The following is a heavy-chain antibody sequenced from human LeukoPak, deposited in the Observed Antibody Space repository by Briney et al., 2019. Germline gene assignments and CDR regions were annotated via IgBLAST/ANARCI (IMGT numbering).Heavy chain of an antibody. CDR3: TRLGWNYGSDWFDP. D-gene: IGHD1-7*01. J-gene: IGHJ5*02. Sequence: GGSLRLSCAASGFTFSGSAMHWVRQASGKELEWVGRIRSKANSYATAYAASVKGRFTISRDDSKNTAYPQMNSLKTEDTAVYYCTRLGWNYGSDWFDPWGQGTLVTVSS. V-gene: IGHV3-73*01. CDR2: IRSKANSYAT. CDR1: GFTFSGSA.